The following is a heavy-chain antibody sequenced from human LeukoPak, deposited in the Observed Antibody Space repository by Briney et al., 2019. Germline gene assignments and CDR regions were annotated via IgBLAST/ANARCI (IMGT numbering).Heavy chain of an antibody. CDR1: GGSVNSSIFY. J-gene: IGHJ4*02. CDR2: VHYTGST. V-gene: IGHV4-39*01. D-gene: IGHD3-10*01. CDR3: ARHSSLASGSYYDPLGY. Sequence: SETLSLTCTVSGGSVNSSIFYWGWIRQPPGKGLEWIASVHYTGSTFYNPSLKSRVTISMDTSKTQFSLNLRSVTSADTAVYYCARHSSLASGSYYDPLGYWGQGTLVTVSS.